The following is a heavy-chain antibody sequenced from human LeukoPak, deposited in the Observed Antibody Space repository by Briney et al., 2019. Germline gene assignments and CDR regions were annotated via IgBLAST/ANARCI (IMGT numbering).Heavy chain of an antibody. V-gene: IGHV3-30*02. J-gene: IGHJ4*02. CDR3: VQGTRRGAITMVRGVVGKSFYFDS. D-gene: IGHD3-10*01. CDR1: GFTFSNYG. CDR2: IPYDGTNK. Sequence: GGSLRLSRAPSGFTFSNYGVHWVRQAPGKGLEWVAFIPYDGTNKYHADSVKGRFTISRDNSKNTLYLQMNSLRAEDTAVYYCVQGTRRGAITMVRGVVGKSFYFDSWGQGTLVTVSS.